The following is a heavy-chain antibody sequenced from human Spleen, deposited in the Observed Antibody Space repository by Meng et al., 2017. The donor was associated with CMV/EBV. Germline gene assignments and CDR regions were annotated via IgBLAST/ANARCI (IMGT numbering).Heavy chain of an antibody. D-gene: IGHD2/OR15-2a*01. CDR2: ISYGGGTI. J-gene: IGHJ3*02. CDR1: GFTFSSYS. Sequence: GESLKISCAASGFTFSSYSMNWVRQAPGKGLEWVAAISYGGGTIYYADSVKGRFTISRDNSKDTLYLQMNSLRAEDTAVYYCAKGGLSTLPRAFDIWGQGIMVTVSS. V-gene: IGHV3-23*01. CDR3: AKGGLSTLPRAFDI.